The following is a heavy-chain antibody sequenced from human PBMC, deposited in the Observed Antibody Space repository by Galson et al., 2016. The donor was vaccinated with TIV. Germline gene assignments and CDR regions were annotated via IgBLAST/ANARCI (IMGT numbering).Heavy chain of an antibody. D-gene: IGHD4/OR15-4a*01. Sequence: SVKVSCKASGYTFTSYYMHWVRQAPGQGLEWMGIINPNSGNTTYAQKFQGRVTMTRDTSTGTAYMELSGLRNEDTAVYYCAIPGADYFRLVDLESWGHVTMVT. CDR3: AIPGADYFRLVDLES. CDR1: GYTFTSYY. CDR2: INPNSGNT. V-gene: IGHV1-46*01. J-gene: IGHJ3*01.